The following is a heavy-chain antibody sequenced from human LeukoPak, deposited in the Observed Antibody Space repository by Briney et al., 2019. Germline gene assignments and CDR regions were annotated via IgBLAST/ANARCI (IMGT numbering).Heavy chain of an antibody. V-gene: IGHV6-1*01. J-gene: IGHJ3*01. Sequence: SQTLSLTCAISGDSVSSNSAAWNWIRQSPSRGLEWLGRTYYRSKWYNDYAVSVKSRITINPDTSKNQFSLQLNSATPEDTAVYYCARVQGASYYYGSGSYFPHAFDFWGQGTMVTVSS. CDR2: TYYRSKWYN. CDR1: GDSVSSNSAA. CDR3: ARVQGASYYYGSGSYFPHAFDF. D-gene: IGHD3-10*01.